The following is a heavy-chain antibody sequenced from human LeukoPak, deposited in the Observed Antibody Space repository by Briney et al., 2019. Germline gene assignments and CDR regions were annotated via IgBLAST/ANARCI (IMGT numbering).Heavy chain of an antibody. CDR2: IWYDGSNK. J-gene: IGHJ4*02. D-gene: IGHD3-22*01. Sequence: PGGSLRLSCAASGFTFSSYGMHWVRQAPGKGLEWVAVIWYDGSNKYYADSVKGRFTISRDNSKNTLYLQMNSLRAEDTAVYYCARDQYYYDSSGYSDYWGQGTLVTVSS. V-gene: IGHV3-33*01. CDR3: ARDQYYYDSSGYSDY. CDR1: GFTFSSYG.